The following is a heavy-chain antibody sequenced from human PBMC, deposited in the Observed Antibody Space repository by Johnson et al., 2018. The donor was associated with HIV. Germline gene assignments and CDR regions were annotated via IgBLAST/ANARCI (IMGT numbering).Heavy chain of an antibody. CDR3: AREDPPGLLRRSGAFDI. J-gene: IGHJ3*02. Sequence: QLVESGGGVVQPGRSLRLSCAASGFTFSSYGMHWVRQAPGKGLEWVAVIWYDGSNKYYADSVKGRFTISRDNSKNTLYLQMNSLRAEDTAVYYCAREDPPGLLRRSGAFDIWGQGTMVTVSS. D-gene: IGHD3-16*01. V-gene: IGHV3-33*08. CDR1: GFTFSSYG. CDR2: IWYDGSNK.